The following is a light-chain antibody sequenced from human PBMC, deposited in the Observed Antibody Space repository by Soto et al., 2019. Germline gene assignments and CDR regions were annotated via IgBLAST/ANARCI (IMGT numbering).Light chain of an antibody. CDR3: QQYRNPSQT. V-gene: IGKV3-20*01. Sequence: EIVLTQSPGTLSLSPGESATLSCRASQTIGSSYLAWYQQRPGQAPRLLIYCAANKATGIPDRFSATGSETDFTLAISRLEPQDFAVYYCQQYRNPSQTFGQGTKVE. CDR2: CAA. J-gene: IGKJ1*01. CDR1: QTIGSSY.